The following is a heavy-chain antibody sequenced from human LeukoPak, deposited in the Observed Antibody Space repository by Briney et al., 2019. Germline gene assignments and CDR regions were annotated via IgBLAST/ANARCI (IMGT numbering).Heavy chain of an antibody. J-gene: IGHJ6*02. V-gene: IGHV4-38-2*02. Sequence: SETLSLTCTVSGYSISSGYYWGWIRQPPGKGLEWIGSIYHSGSTYYNPSLKSRVTISVDTSKNQFSLKLSSVTAADTAVYYCNSRRAAAPYYYGMDVWDQGTTVTVSS. CDR3: NSRRAAAPYYYGMDV. CDR1: GYSISSGYY. CDR2: IYHSGST. D-gene: IGHD6-25*01.